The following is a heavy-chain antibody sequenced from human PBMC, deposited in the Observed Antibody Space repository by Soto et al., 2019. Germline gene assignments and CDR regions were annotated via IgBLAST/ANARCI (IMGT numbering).Heavy chain of an antibody. Sequence: ASVKVSCKASGYTFTSYGISWVRQAPGQGLEWMGWISAYNGNTNYAQKLQGRVTMTTDTSTSTAYMELRSLRSDDTAVYYCARVRGYSGYEEDAFDIWDQGTMVTVSS. CDR2: ISAYNGNT. V-gene: IGHV1-18*01. CDR3: ARVRGYSGYEEDAFDI. CDR1: GYTFTSYG. J-gene: IGHJ3*02. D-gene: IGHD5-12*01.